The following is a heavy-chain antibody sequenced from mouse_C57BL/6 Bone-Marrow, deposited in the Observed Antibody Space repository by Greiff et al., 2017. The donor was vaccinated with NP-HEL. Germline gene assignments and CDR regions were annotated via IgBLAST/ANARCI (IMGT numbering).Heavy chain of an antibody. J-gene: IGHJ3*01. CDR2: IHPNSGST. D-gene: IGHD2-3*01. V-gene: IGHV1-64*01. CDR1: GYTFTSYW. CDR3: AREDRWLLRSWFAY. Sequence: QVQLQQSGAELVKPGASVKLSCKASGYTFTSYWMHWVKQRPGQGLEWIGMIHPNSGSTNYNKKFKSKATLTVDKSSSTAYMQLSSLTSEDSAVYYCAREDRWLLRSWFAYWGQGTLVTVSA.